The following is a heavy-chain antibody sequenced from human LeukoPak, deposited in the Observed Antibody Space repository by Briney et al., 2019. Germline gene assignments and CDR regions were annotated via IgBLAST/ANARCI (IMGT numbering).Heavy chain of an antibody. CDR1: GGSISSYY. J-gene: IGHJ5*02. CDR2: IYYSGST. Sequence: PSETLSLTCTVSGGSISSYYWSWIRQPPGKGLEWIGYIYYSGSTNYNPSLKSRVTISVDTSKNQFSLKLSSVTAADTAVYYCARARPSPWLDPWGQGTLVTVSS. V-gene: IGHV4-59*01. CDR3: ARARPSPWLDP.